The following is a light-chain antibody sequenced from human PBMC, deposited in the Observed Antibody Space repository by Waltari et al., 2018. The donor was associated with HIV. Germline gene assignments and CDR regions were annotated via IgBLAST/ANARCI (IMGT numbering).Light chain of an antibody. Sequence: EIVMTQSPDSLAVSLGERATINCKSSLSVLYSSNNKNYLAWYQQKPGQPPKLLIYWASTRESGVPDRFSGSGSGTDFTLTISSLQAEDVAVYYCQQYYSTPYTFGQGTKLEIK. J-gene: IGKJ2*01. CDR2: WAS. CDR1: LSVLYSSNNKNY. V-gene: IGKV4-1*01. CDR3: QQYYSTPYT.